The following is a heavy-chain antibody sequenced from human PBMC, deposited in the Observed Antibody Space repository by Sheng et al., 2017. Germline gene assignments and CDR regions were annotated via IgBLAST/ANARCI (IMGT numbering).Heavy chain of an antibody. CDR3: AREMAPITLHDAFDI. D-gene: IGHD1-20*01. V-gene: IGHV3-30*04. CDR1: GFTFSSYA. J-gene: IGHJ3*02. Sequence: QVQLVESGGGVVQPGRSLRLSCAASGFTFSSYAMHWVRQAPGKGLEWVAVISYDGSNKYYADSVKGRFTISRDNSKNTLYLQMNSLRAEDTAVYYCAREMAPITLHDAFDIWGQGTMVTVSS. CDR2: ISYDGSNK.